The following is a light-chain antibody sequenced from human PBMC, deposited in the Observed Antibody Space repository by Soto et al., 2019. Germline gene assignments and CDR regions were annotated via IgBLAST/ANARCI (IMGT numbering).Light chain of an antibody. V-gene: IGLV2-14*01. J-gene: IGLJ2*01. CDR2: EVS. CDR3: SSYTSSSPLV. Sequence: QSALTQPASVSGSPGQSITISCTGTSSDVGGYNYVSWYQQHPGKAPKLMIYEVSNRPSGVSNRLSGSKSGNTASLTISGLHAEDEADYYCSSYTSSSPLVFGGGTKLTVL. CDR1: SSDVGGYNY.